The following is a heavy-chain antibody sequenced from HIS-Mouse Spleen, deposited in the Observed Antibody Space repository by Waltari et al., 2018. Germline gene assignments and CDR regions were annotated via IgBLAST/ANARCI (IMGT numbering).Heavy chain of an antibody. J-gene: IGHJ4*02. V-gene: IGHV1-8*02. Sequence: QVQLVQSGAEVKKPGASVKVSCKASGYPFTSYDINWVRQPTGKGLEWMGWMNPNSGNTGYAQKFQGRVTMTRNTSISTAYMELSSLRSEDTAVYYCARGHDYSNYFDYWGQGTLVTVSS. CDR1: GYPFTSYD. CDR3: ARGHDYSNYFDY. D-gene: IGHD4-4*01. CDR2: MNPNSGNT.